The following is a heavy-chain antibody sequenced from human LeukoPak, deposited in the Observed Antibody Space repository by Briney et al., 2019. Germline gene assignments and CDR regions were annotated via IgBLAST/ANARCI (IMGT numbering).Heavy chain of an antibody. V-gene: IGHV3-48*03. Sequence: GGSLRLSCAASGFTFSSYEMNWVRQAPGKGLEWVSYISRSGSSIYYADSVKGRFTISRDNAKNSLYLQMNSLRAEDTAVYYCARDLTNIHTTGSTYDAIDIWGQGTMVTVSS. D-gene: IGHD1-1*01. CDR1: GFTFSSYE. J-gene: IGHJ3*02. CDR3: ARDLTNIHTTGSTYDAIDI. CDR2: ISRSGSSI.